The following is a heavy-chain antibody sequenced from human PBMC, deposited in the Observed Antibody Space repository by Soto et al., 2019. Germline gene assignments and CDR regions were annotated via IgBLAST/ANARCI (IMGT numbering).Heavy chain of an antibody. J-gene: IGHJ4*02. CDR3: ARDLAAVPSAFDY. D-gene: IGHD6-13*01. CDR2: VYYTGTT. CDR1: GGSISSYF. V-gene: IGHV4-59*01. Sequence: ETLSLTCTVSGGSISSYFYIWVRQPPGKGLEWIGSVYYTGTTDYNPSLKSRVTISVDTSKTQFSLNLMSVTAADTAVYYCARDLAAVPSAFDYWGRGTLVTVSS.